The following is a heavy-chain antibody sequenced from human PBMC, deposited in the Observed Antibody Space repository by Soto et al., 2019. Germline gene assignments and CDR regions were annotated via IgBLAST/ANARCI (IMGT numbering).Heavy chain of an antibody. CDR2: INPSGGST. Sequence: QVQLVQSGAEVKKPGASVKVSCKASGYTFTSYYMHWVRQAPGQGLEWMGIINPSGGSTSYAQKFQGRVTMTGDTSTSTVYMELSSLRSEDTAVYYCARGSTVTAPSGWFDPWGQGTLVTVSS. CDR3: ARGSTVTAPSGWFDP. J-gene: IGHJ5*02. CDR1: GYTFTSYY. V-gene: IGHV1-46*01. D-gene: IGHD2-21*02.